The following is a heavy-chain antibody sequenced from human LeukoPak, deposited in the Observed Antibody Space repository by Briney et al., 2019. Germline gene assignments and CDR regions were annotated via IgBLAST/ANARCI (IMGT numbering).Heavy chain of an antibody. J-gene: IGHJ4*02. CDR3: ARRVGDKDYFDY. CDR1: GVSISSGTYY. D-gene: IGHD1-26*01. V-gene: IGHV4-61*01. Sequence: SETLSLTCSVTGVSISSGTYYWSWIRQFPGKGLEWIGYIHYSGSTNYNNSLKSRVTISVDTSKNQFSLKLSSVTAADTAVYYCARRVGDKDYFDYWGQGTLVTVSS. CDR2: IHYSGST.